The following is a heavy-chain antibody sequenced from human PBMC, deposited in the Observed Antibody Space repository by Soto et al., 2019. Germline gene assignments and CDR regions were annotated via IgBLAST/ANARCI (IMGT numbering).Heavy chain of an antibody. CDR3: ARPLYGDNVDY. D-gene: IGHD4-17*01. CDR2: MNPNSGNK. CDR1: GYTFTSYD. V-gene: IGHV1-8*01. Sequence: QVQLVQSGAEVKKPGASVKVSCKASGYTFTSYDINWVRQATGQGLEWMGWMNPNSGNKGYAQKFQCRVTMPKNTSISTAYMELSSLRYEDTAVYYCARPLYGDNVDYWGQGTLVTVSS. J-gene: IGHJ4*02.